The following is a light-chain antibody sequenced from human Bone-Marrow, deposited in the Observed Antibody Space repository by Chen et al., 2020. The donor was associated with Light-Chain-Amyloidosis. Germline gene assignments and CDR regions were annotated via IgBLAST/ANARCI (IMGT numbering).Light chain of an antibody. V-gene: IGLV3-25*03. J-gene: IGLJ2*01. CDR3: QSADSSGTYEVI. CDR2: RDT. CDR1: DLPTKY. Sequence: SYELTQPHSVSVSPGQTARITCSGDDLPTKYAYWYQQKPGQAPVLVIHRDTERPSGISEPFSGSSSGTTATLTISGVQAEDEADYHCQSADSSGTYEVIFGGGTKLTVL.